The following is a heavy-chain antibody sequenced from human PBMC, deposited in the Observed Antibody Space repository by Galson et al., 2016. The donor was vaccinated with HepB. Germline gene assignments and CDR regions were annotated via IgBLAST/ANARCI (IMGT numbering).Heavy chain of an antibody. V-gene: IGHV3-15*01. CDR3: TVCGLTGDLDY. J-gene: IGHJ4*03. CDR1: GFSFSTAW. D-gene: IGHD3-9*01. Sequence: SLRLSCAASGFSFSTAWMTWVRQAPGKGLEWIGRSKSKTDGGAIDYAAPVRGRFTIPRDDSRDTPFLQMNSLKFEDTAVYYCTVCGLTGDLDYWGRGTRVAVSS. CDR2: SKSKTDGGAI.